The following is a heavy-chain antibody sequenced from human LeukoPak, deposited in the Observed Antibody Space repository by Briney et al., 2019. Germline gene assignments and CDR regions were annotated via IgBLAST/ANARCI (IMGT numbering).Heavy chain of an antibody. CDR2: ISSSSSYI. J-gene: IGHJ4*02. CDR3: ATFRPRLLSPHYFDY. V-gene: IGHV3-21*04. Sequence: PGGSLRLSCAASGFTFSSYSMNWVRQAPGKGLEWVSSISSSSSYIYYADSVKGRFTISRDNAKNSLYLQMNSLRSEDTAVYYCATFRPRLLSPHYFDYWGQGTLVTVSS. D-gene: IGHD2-15*01. CDR1: GFTFSSYS.